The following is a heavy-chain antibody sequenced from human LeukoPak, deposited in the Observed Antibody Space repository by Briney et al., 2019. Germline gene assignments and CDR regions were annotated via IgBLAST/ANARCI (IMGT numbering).Heavy chain of an antibody. J-gene: IGHJ6*03. CDR3: ARGYGDYGAFRFDYMDV. Sequence: GASVKVSCKASGYSFTGYYIHWVRQAPGQGLEWMGWINPDGGVTKSAQNFQGRVTMTRNTSISTAYMELSSLRSEDTAVYYCARGYGDYGAFRFDYMDVWGKGTTVTVSS. V-gene: IGHV1-2*02. CDR2: INPDGGVT. D-gene: IGHD4-17*01. CDR1: GYSFTGYY.